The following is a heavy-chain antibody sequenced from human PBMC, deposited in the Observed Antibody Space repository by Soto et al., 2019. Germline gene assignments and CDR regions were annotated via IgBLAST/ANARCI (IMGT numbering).Heavy chain of an antibody. CDR2: IIPIFGTA. CDR1: GGTFSSYA. Sequence: ASVKVSCKASGGTFSSYAISWVRQAPGQGLEWMGGIIPIFGTANYAQKFQGRVTITADESTSTAYMELSSLRSEDTAVYYCARVPYFWSGYFYRFDPWGQGTLVTVSS. CDR3: ARVPYFWSGYFYRFDP. D-gene: IGHD3-3*01. J-gene: IGHJ5*02. V-gene: IGHV1-69*13.